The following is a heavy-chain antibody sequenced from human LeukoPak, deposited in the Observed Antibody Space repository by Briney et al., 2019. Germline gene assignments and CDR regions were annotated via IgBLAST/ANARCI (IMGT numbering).Heavy chain of an antibody. D-gene: IGHD6-13*01. Sequence: PGGSLRLSCAASGFTFSDYYMSWIRQAPGKGLEWVSGISWNSGSIGYADSVKGRFTISRDNAKNSLYLQMNSLRAEDTALYYCAKDAYSTSWQYNWFDSWGQGTLVTVSS. J-gene: IGHJ5*01. V-gene: IGHV3-9*01. CDR1: GFTFSDYY. CDR2: ISWNSGSI. CDR3: AKDAYSTSWQYNWFDS.